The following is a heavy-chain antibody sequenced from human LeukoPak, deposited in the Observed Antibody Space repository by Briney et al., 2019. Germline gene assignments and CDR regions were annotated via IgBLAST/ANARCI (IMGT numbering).Heavy chain of an antibody. J-gene: IGHJ4*02. V-gene: IGHV1-2*02. CDR2: INPNSGGT. CDR3: ATLTKAWEHNS. D-gene: IGHD1/OR15-1a*01. Sequence: ASVKVSCEASGYTFTGYYMHWVRQAPGQGLEWMGWINPNSGGTNYAQKFQGRVTMTRGTAISTAYMELSRLRSDDTAVDFCATLTKAWEHNSWGQGTVVSVSS. CDR1: GYTFTGYY.